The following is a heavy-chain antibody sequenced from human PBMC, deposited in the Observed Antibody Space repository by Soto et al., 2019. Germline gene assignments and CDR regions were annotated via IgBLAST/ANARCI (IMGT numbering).Heavy chain of an antibody. J-gene: IGHJ4*02. D-gene: IGHD1-1*01. CDR3: ASAPYISAQFRFDY. V-gene: IGHV1-46*01. CDR1: GYSLSSYT. Sequence: QVQLVQSGAEVKRPGASVKASCKASGYSLSSYTIHWVRQAPGHGLAWVGIISLSGGNANYAQKLHGRVAMSRYIPTNTRYMELSSLTPEDTAVYYCASAPYISAQFRFDYFGQGILVTVSS. CDR2: ISLSGGNA.